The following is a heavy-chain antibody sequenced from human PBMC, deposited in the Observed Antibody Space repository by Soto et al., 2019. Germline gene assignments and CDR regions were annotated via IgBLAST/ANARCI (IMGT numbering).Heavy chain of an antibody. Sequence: PSETLSLTCAVYGGSFSGYYLSWIRQTPGKGLEWIGEINHSGRTNYNPSLKSRVTLSVDTSKNQFSLTLNSVTAADTAEYYCARLCSSTRWDWFDSWGQGTLVTVSS. CDR3: ARLCSSTRWDWFDS. CDR2: INHSGRT. D-gene: IGHD2-2*01. J-gene: IGHJ5*01. V-gene: IGHV4-34*01. CDR1: GGSFSGYY.